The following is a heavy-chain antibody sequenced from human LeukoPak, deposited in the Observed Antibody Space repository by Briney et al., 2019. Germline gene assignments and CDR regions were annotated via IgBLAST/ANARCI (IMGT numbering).Heavy chain of an antibody. CDR1: GYTFTSYG. CDR3: ARVFPRRDPLDY. V-gene: IGHV1-18*01. CDR2: ISAYNGKT. D-gene: IGHD2/OR15-2a*01. Sequence: GASVKVSCKASGYTFTSYGISWVRLAPGQGLEWMGWISAYNGKTNYAQKLQGRVTMTTDTSTSTAYMELRSLRSDDTAVYYCARVFPRRDPLDYWGQGTLVTVSS. J-gene: IGHJ4*02.